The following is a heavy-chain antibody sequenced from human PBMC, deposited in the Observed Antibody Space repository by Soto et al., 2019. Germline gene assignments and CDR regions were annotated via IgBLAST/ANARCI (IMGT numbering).Heavy chain of an antibody. V-gene: IGHV4-39*01. CDR2: MHSSGGT. D-gene: IGHD2-15*01. CDR3: AGVVVGATRQTGSDH. CDR1: TGSITSGDYF. J-gene: IGHJ4*02. Sequence: QLLESGPGLVKPSETLSLTCTVSTGSITSGDYFWGWIRQPPGKGLELIGSMHSSGGTYYSPSLQSRVYISMDKSKNQFSLKLTSVTTADTAVYFCAGVVVGATRQTGSDHWGQGTLVTVS.